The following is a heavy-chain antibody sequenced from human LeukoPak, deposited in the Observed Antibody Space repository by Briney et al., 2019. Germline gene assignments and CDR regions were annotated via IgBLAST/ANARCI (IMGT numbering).Heavy chain of an antibody. J-gene: IGHJ4*02. D-gene: IGHD6-13*01. CDR1: GGSISTYY. V-gene: IGHV4-59*01. Sequence: SETLSLTCTVSGGSISTYYWNWIRQPPGKGLEWIGYFSYSGSTNHNPSLKGRVTISGDTSKNQFSLKLSSVTAADTAVYYCARGVYIAAAQYGYWGQGTLVTVSS. CDR2: FSYSGST. CDR3: ARGVYIAAAQYGY.